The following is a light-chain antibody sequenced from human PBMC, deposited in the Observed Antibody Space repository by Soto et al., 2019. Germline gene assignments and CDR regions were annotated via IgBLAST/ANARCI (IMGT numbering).Light chain of an antibody. CDR3: RSYDTSLTAYV. CDR2: GNI. Sequence: QSVLTQPPSVSGAPGQRVTISCTGSSSNLGADYDVQWYQLIPGTAPKLLIYGNINRPSGVPDRFSGSKSATSASLAITGLQAEDEADYFCRSYDTSLTAYVFGPGTKVTVL. V-gene: IGLV1-40*01. J-gene: IGLJ1*01. CDR1: SSNLGADYD.